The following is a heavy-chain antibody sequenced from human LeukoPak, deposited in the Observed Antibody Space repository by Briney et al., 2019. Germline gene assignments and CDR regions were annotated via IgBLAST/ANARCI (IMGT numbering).Heavy chain of an antibody. CDR3: AKDGTAYCSSTSCLYNWFDP. D-gene: IGHD2-2*01. CDR2: ISGSGGST. V-gene: IGHV3-23*01. J-gene: IGHJ5*02. CDR1: GFTFSSYA. Sequence: GGSLRLSCAASGFTFSSYAISWVRQAPGKGLEWVSAISGSGGSTYYADSVKGRFTISRDNSKNTLYLQMNSLRAEDTAVYYCAKDGTAYCSSTSCLYNWFDPWGQGTLVTVSS.